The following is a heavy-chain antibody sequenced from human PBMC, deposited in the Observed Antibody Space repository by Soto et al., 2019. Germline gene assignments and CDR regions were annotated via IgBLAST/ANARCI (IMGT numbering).Heavy chain of an antibody. CDR3: AKDQGSSWYEIDY. V-gene: IGHV3-23*01. Sequence: EVQLLESGGGLVQPGGSLRLSCAASGFTFSNYAVTWVLQAPGKGLEWVSTISGSGGSTYYADSVKGRFTISRDNSKNPLYLQMNSLRAEDTAVYYCAKDQGSSWYEIDYWGQGTLVTVSS. CDR1: GFTFSNYA. D-gene: IGHD6-13*01. CDR2: ISGSGGST. J-gene: IGHJ4*02.